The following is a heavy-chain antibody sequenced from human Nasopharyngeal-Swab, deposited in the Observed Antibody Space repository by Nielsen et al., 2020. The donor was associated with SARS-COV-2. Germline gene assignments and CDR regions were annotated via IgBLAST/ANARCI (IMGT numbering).Heavy chain of an antibody. D-gene: IGHD3-3*01. CDR3: ARDGLDYDFWSAYFMDV. CDR2: ISSSSSYI. V-gene: IGHV3-21*01. CDR1: GFPFSSYN. J-gene: IGHJ6*02. Sequence: GSLKISCAASGFPFSSYNMNWVRQAPGKGLEWVSSISSSSSYIYYADSVKGRFTISRDNAKNSLYLQMNSLRAEDTAVYYCARDGLDYDFWSAYFMDVWGQGTTVTVSS.